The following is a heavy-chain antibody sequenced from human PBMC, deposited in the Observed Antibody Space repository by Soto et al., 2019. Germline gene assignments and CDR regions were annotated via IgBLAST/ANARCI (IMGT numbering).Heavy chain of an antibody. CDR3: ARVVVVTAIPGYYCYYGMDV. Sequence: SQTLSLTCAISGDSVSSNSAAWNWIRQSPSRGLEWLGRTYYRSKWYNDYAVSVKSRITINPDTSKNQFSLQLNSVTPEDTAVYYCARVVVVTAIPGYYCYYGMDVWGQGTTVTVSS. CDR1: GDSVSSNSAA. CDR2: TYYRSKWYN. D-gene: IGHD2-21*02. J-gene: IGHJ6*02. V-gene: IGHV6-1*01.